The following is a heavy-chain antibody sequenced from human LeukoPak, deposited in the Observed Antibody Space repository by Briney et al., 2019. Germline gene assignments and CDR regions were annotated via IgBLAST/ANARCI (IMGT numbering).Heavy chain of an antibody. Sequence: GASVKVSCKASGYTFTSYGISWVRQAPGQGLEWMGWISAYNGNTNYAQKLQGRVTMTTDTSTSTAYMELRSLRSDDTAVYYCARERYSSSWVASDYWGQGTLVTVSS. D-gene: IGHD6-13*01. J-gene: IGHJ4*02. CDR1: GYTFTSYG. CDR3: ARERYSSSWVASDY. CDR2: ISAYNGNT. V-gene: IGHV1-18*01.